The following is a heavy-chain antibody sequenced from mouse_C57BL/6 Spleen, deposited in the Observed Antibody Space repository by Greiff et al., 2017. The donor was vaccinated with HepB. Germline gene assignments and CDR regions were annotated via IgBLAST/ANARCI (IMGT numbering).Heavy chain of an antibody. CDR2: ISYDGSN. CDR1: GYSITSGYY. J-gene: IGHJ3*01. Sequence: EVQLQQSGPGLVKPSQSLSLTCSVTGYSITSGYYWNWIRQFPGNKLEWMGYISYDGSNNYNPSLKNRISITRDTSKNQFFLKLNSVTTEDTATYYCARHSNYVGWFAYWGQGTLVTVSA. D-gene: IGHD2-5*01. V-gene: IGHV3-6*01. CDR3: ARHSNYVGWFAY.